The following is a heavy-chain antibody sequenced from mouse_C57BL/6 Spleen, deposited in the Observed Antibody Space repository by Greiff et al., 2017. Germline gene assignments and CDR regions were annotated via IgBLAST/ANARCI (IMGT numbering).Heavy chain of an antibody. CDR3: ARRGGYGDYYAMDY. D-gene: IGHD2-2*01. J-gene: IGHJ4*01. CDR1: GYTFTSYW. V-gene: IGHV1-64*01. CDR2: IHPNSGST. Sequence: VQLQQPGAELVKPGASVKLSCKASGYTFTSYWMHWVKQRPGQGLEWIGMIHPNSGSTNYNEKFKSKATLTVDKSSSTAYMQLSSLTSEDSAVYYCARRGGYGDYYAMDYWGQGTSVTVSS.